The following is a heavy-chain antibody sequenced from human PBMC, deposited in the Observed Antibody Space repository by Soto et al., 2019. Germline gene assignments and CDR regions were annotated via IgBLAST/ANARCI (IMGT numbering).Heavy chain of an antibody. CDR2: ISYDGSNK. J-gene: IGHJ4*02. Sequence: QVQLVESGGGVVQPGRSLRLSCAASGFPFTTYGMHWVREGPGKGLEWVAVISYDGSNKYYADSVKGRCTISRANSNNTLYLQMNRLRPEDTALYSCGGGQYDFDYRGQGTLVTVSS. D-gene: IGHD2-2*01. V-gene: IGHV3-30*03. CDR1: GFPFTTYG. CDR3: GGGQYDFDY.